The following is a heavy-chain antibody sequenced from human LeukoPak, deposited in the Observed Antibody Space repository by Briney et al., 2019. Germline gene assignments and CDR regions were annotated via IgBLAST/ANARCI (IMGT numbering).Heavy chain of an antibody. Sequence: PGGSLRLSCATSGFPFTETWMHWVRQVPGKGLVWVSRIRSDGSDERYAEAVKGRFTISRDNAKNSLYLQMNSLRAEDTAVYYCARDALMNPLTGYYPYFDYWGQGTLVTVSS. V-gene: IGHV3-74*01. CDR3: ARDALMNPLTGYYPYFDY. D-gene: IGHD3-9*01. J-gene: IGHJ4*02. CDR1: GFPFTETW. CDR2: IRSDGSDE.